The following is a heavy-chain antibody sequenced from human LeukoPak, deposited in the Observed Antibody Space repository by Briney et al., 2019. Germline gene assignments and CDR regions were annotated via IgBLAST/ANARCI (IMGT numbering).Heavy chain of an antibody. J-gene: IGHJ4*02. CDR3: ASIAAAGGYFDY. CDR1: GFTVSSNY. D-gene: IGHD6-13*01. CDR2: IYSGGST. V-gene: IGHV3-66*02. Sequence: PGGSLRLSCAATGFTVSSNYMSWVRQAPGKGLEWVSVIYSGGSTYYADSVKGRFTIPRDNSKNTLYLQMNSLRAEDTAVYYCASIAAAGGYFDYWGQGTLVTVSS.